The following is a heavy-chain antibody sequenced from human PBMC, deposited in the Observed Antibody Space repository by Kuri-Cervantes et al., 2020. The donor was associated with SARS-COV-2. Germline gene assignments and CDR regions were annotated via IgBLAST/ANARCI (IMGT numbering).Heavy chain of an antibody. Sequence: GESLKISCAASGFTFSSYAMHWVRQAPGKGLEWVAVISYDGSNKYYADSVKGRFTISRDNSKNTLYLQMNSPRAEDTAVYYCARVVFDTAMVYSDYWGQGTLVTVSS. J-gene: IGHJ4*02. CDR3: ARVVFDTAMVYSDY. V-gene: IGHV3-30-3*01. D-gene: IGHD5-18*01. CDR1: GFTFSSYA. CDR2: ISYDGSNK.